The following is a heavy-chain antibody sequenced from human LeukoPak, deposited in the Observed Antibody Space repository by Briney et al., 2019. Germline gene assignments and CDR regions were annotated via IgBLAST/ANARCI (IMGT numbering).Heavy chain of an antibody. Sequence: GGSLRLSCAASGFTFSIYAMSWVRQAPGKWLEWVSAIIGSVGSTYYADSVKGRFTISRDNSKNTLYLQMNSLRAEDTAVYYCAKGWVVIATIDWGQGTLVTVSS. CDR2: IIGSVGST. J-gene: IGHJ4*02. CDR3: AKGWVVIATID. D-gene: IGHD2-21*01. V-gene: IGHV3-23*01. CDR1: GFTFSIYA.